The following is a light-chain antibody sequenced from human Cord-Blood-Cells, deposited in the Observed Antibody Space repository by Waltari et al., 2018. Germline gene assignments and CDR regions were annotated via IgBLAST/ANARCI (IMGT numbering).Light chain of an antibody. CDR1: QSVSSN. CDR2: GAS. CDR3: QQYNNWPLT. J-gene: IGKJ4*01. Sequence: EIVMTQSPATLSVSPGERATLSCRAKQSVSSNLALYQQKPGQAPRLLNFGASTRAPGIPGRFRCSGAGTGVPLTISSLQFEGFAGYYCQQYNNWPLTFGGGTKVEIK. V-gene: IGKV3-15*01.